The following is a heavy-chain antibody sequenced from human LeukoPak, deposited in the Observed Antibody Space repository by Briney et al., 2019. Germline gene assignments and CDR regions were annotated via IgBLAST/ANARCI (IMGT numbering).Heavy chain of an antibody. CDR1: GYTLTDYY. Sequence: ASVKVSCKASGYTLTDYYLHRVPQAPGQGLEWVGRINPDTGGANYAQKFQGRVTMTRDTSVGTVYLELSRLTSDDTAVYYCARDRASDYWGQGTLVTVSS. CDR3: ARDRASDY. CDR2: INPDTGGA. V-gene: IGHV1-2*06. J-gene: IGHJ4*02.